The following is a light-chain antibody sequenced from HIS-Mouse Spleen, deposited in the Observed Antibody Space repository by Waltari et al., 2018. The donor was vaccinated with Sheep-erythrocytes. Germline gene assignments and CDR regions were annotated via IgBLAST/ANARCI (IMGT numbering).Light chain of an antibody. CDR2: EVS. Sequence: QSALTQPASVSGSPAQSIPLSCTGTSSDVGGYNYVSWYQQHPGNAPKLMIYEVSNRPSGVSNRFSGSKSGNTASLTISGLQAEDEADYYCSSYTSSSTRVFGGGAKLTVL. CDR1: SSDVGGYNY. V-gene: IGLV2-14*01. CDR3: SSYTSSSTRV. J-gene: IGLJ3*02.